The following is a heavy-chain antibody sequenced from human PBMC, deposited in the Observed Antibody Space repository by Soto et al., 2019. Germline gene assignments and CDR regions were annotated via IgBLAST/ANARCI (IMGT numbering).Heavy chain of an antibody. CDR3: ARDLALAGNY. Sequence: GVSLRLSCAASGFTFSSYAMNWVRQTQERGLEWVSSISSTGSYTHYADSVKGRFTISRDNANNSLFLQMNSLRAEDTAVYYCARDLALAGNYWVQGALVTVSS. D-gene: IGHD6-19*01. V-gene: IGHV3-21*01. CDR2: ISSTGSYT. J-gene: IGHJ4*02. CDR1: GFTFSSYA.